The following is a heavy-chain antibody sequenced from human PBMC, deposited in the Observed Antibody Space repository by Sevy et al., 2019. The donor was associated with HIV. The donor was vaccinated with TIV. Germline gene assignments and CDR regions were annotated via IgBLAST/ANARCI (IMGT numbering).Heavy chain of an antibody. Sequence: GGSLRLSCVTSGFTFRTSGMHWVRQAPGKGLEWVAAIGYDVRTERYADSVQVRFTIARDNFKKTLYLQMKSLRDEDTAIYYCARDAAGVIVPTAGFDSWGQGTLVTVSS. CDR1: GFTFRTSG. J-gene: IGHJ5*01. V-gene: IGHV3-33*08. CDR3: ARDAAGVIVPTAGFDS. CDR2: IGYDVRTE. D-gene: IGHD6-13*01.